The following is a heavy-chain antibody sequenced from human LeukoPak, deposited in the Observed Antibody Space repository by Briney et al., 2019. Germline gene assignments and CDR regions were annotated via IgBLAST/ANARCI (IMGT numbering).Heavy chain of an antibody. CDR3: ARGYCSSTSCYMDV. V-gene: IGHV1-69*06. J-gene: IGHJ6*02. CDR2: IIPIFGTA. CDR1: GGTFSSYA. D-gene: IGHD2-2*01. Sequence: GASVKVSCKASGGTFSSYAISWVRQAPGQGLEWMGGIIPIFGTANYAQKFQGRVTIAGDTSASTAYMELSSLRSEGTAVYYCARGYCSSTSCYMDVWGQGTTVT.